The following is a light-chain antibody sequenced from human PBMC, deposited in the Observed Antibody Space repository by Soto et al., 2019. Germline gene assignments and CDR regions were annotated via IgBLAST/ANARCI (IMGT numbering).Light chain of an antibody. V-gene: IGKV3-20*01. J-gene: IGKJ1*01. CDR2: GAS. CDR3: QHSGT. Sequence: EIVLTQSPGTLSLSPGARATLSCRASQSVSSSYLAWYQQKPGQAPRLLIYGASSRATGIPDRFSGSGSGTDFTLTSSRLEPEDFAVYYCQHSGTFGQGTKVEIK. CDR1: QSVSSSY.